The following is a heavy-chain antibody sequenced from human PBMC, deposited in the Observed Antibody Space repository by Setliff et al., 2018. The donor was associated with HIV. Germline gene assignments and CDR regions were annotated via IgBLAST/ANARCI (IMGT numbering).Heavy chain of an antibody. CDR1: GYTFTASY. D-gene: IGHD5-12*01. V-gene: IGHV1-2*02. CDR3: ATSTSRLIWYGFDI. Sequence: GASVKVSCKTSGYTFTASYLHWVRQAPGQGLQWMGWMHPNSGATKYAQKFRDRVTLTGDTSISTASMELSSLKSDDTAMYYCATSTSRLIWYGFDIWGQGTLVTVSS. CDR2: MHPNSGAT. J-gene: IGHJ3*02.